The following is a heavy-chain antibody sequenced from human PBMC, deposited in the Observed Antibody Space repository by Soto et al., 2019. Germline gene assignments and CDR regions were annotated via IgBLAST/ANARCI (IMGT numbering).Heavy chain of an antibody. CDR3: AKDLAGYYDSSGYNY. V-gene: IGHV1-69*10. D-gene: IGHD3-22*01. CDR2: IIPILGIA. CDR1: GGTFSSYT. Sequence: VKVSCKASGGTFSSYTISWVRQAPGQGLEWMGRIIPILGIANYAQKFQGRVTITADKSTSTAYMELSSLRAEDTAVYYCAKDLAGYYDSSGYNYWGQGTLVTVSS. J-gene: IGHJ4*02.